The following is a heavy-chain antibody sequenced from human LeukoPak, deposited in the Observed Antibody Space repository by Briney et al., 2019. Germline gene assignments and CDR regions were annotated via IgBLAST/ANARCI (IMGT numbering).Heavy chain of an antibody. CDR2: INWNGGTT. J-gene: IGHJ4*02. D-gene: IGHD3-22*01. Sequence: GGSLRLSCAGSGCTFDDYGMSWVRQAPGKGLEWVSGINWNGGTTGYADSVKGRFTISRDNAKNSLYLQMNSLRAEDTALYHCARGHSSGYLYYFDYWGQGTLVTVSS. CDR3: ARGHSSGYLYYFDY. CDR1: GCTFDDYG. V-gene: IGHV3-20*01.